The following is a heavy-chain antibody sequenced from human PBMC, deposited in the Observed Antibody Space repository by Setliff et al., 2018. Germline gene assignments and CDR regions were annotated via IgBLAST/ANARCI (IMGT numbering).Heavy chain of an antibody. CDR3: ARDGGEY. Sequence: LRLSCAASGFTVSSNYMTWVRQAPGKGLEWVANIKQDGSEKYYVDSVKGRFTISRDNAKNSLYLQMNSLRAEDTAVYYCARDGGEYWGQGTLVTVSS. V-gene: IGHV3-7*01. CDR2: IKQDGSEK. J-gene: IGHJ4*02. CDR1: GFTVSSNY. D-gene: IGHD3-16*01.